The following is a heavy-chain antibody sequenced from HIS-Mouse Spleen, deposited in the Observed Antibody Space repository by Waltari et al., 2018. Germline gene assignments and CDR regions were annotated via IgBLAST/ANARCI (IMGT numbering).Heavy chain of an antibody. J-gene: IGHJ2*01. CDR2: IYYSGST. CDR3: AREIPYSSSWYDWYFDL. CDR1: GGPIRRSSYH. D-gene: IGHD6-13*01. V-gene: IGHV4-39*07. Sequence: QLQLQESGPGLVKPSETLSLPCTVPGGPIRRSSYHRGWIRQPPGKGLEWIGSIYYSGSTYYNPSLKSRVTISVDTSKNQFSLKLSSVTAADTAVYYCAREIPYSSSWYDWYFDLWGRGTLVTVSS.